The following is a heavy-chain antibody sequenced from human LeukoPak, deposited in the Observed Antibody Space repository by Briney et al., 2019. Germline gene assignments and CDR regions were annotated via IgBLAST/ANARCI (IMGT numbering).Heavy chain of an antibody. CDR3: ARLGWRFDY. CDR1: GGSFSGYY. D-gene: IGHD2-15*01. Sequence: SETLSLTCAVYGGSFSGYYWSWIRQPPGKGLEWIWEINHSGSTNYNPSLKSRVTISVDTSKNQFSLKLSSVTAADTAVYYCARLGWRFDYWGQGTLVTVSS. V-gene: IGHV4-34*01. J-gene: IGHJ4*02. CDR2: INHSGST.